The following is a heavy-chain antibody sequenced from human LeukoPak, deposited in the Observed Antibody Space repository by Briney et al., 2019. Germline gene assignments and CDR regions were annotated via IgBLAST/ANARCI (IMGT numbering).Heavy chain of an antibody. D-gene: IGHD3-22*01. Sequence: GGSLRLSCAASGFTFSNFWMAWVRQVPGKGPEWVADIKLDGSATYYLDSVKGRFTISRDNAKNSLYLQMNSLRAEDTAVYYCAKDWANYDSSGYYGYWGQGTLVTVSS. J-gene: IGHJ4*02. V-gene: IGHV3-7*01. CDR3: AKDWANYDSSGYYGY. CDR1: GFTFSNFW. CDR2: IKLDGSAT.